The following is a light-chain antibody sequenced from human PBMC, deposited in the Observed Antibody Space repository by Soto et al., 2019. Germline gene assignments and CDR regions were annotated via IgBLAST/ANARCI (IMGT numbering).Light chain of an antibody. J-gene: IGKJ4*01. CDR1: QSVSSSH. CDR2: GAS. CDR3: QHYGTSPPALT. V-gene: IGKV3-20*01. Sequence: DIVLTQSPGTLSLPPGERAILSCSASQSVSSSHLAWYQQNPGQAPRLLIYGASSRATGIPDRFSGSGSGTDFSLTISRLEPEDFAVYYCQHYGTSPPALTFGGGTKVEIK.